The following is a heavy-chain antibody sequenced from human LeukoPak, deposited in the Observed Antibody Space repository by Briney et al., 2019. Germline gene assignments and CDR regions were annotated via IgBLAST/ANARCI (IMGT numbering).Heavy chain of an antibody. CDR3: AKDLQAYYYGSGSYLKPDY. CDR2: IRYDGSNK. CDR1: GFTFSSYG. V-gene: IGHV3-30*02. D-gene: IGHD3-10*01. Sequence: PGGSLRLSCAASGFTFSSYGMHWVRQAPGKGLEWVAFIRYDGSNKYYADSVKGRFTISRDNSKNTLYLQMNSLKAEDTAVYYCAKDLQAYYYGSGSYLKPDYWGQGTLVTVSS. J-gene: IGHJ4*02.